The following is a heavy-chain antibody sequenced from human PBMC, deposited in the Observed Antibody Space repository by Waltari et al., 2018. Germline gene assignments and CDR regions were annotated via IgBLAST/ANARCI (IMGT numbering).Heavy chain of an antibody. D-gene: IGHD6-6*01. CDR1: GFTFGDYA. V-gene: IGHV3-49*03. CDR3: KRIGARGGYYAVYYYYYGMDV. Sequence: EVQLVESGGGLVQPGRSLRLSCTASGFTFGDYAMSWFRQAPGKGLEWVGFIRSKAYGGTTENAASVKGRFTNSRDDSKSIAYLQKNSLKTEDTAVYYCKRIGARGGYYAVYYYYYGMDVWGQGTTVTVSS. CDR2: IRSKAYGGTT. J-gene: IGHJ6*02.